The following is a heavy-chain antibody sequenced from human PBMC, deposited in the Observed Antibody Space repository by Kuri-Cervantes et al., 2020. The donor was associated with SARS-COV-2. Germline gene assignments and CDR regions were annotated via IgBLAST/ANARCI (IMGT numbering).Heavy chain of an antibody. D-gene: IGHD3-22*01. CDR2: IDWDDDK. CDR3: ARSSIDYDSSGYAYFDY. Sequence: SGPTLVKPTQTLTLTCTFSGFSLSTSGMRVSWIRQPPGKALEWLARIDWDDDKFYSTSLKTRLTISKDTSKNQVVLTMTNMDPVDTATYYCARSSIDYDSSGYAYFDYWGQGTLVTVSS. J-gene: IGHJ4*02. CDR1: GFSLSTSGMR. V-gene: IGHV2-70*04.